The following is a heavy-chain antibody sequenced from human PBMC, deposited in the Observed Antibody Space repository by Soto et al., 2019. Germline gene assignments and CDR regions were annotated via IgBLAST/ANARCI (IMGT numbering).Heavy chain of an antibody. CDR1: GYSFTIYW. D-gene: IGHD2-15*01. V-gene: IGHV5-10-1*01. J-gene: IGHJ6*02. CDR2: IDPSDSYT. CDR3: ARRGVGYCSGGSCGMDV. Sequence: PGESLNLSCKVSGYSFTIYWISWVRQMPGKGLEWMGRIDPSDSYTNYSPSFQGHVTISADKSISTAYLQWSSLKASDTAMYYCARRGVGYCSGGSCGMDVWGQGTTVNVSS.